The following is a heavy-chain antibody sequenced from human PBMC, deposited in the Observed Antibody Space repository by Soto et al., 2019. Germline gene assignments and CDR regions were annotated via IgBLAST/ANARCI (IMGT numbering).Heavy chain of an antibody. CDR2: IYSGGSS. D-gene: IGHD3-22*01. V-gene: IGHV3-66*01. CDR3: ARDLGYYDSSGYPRWYYFDQ. Sequence: PGGSLRLSCAASGFTVSRNYMSWVRQAPGKGLEWVSVIYSGGSSYYADSVKGRFTISRDNSKSTLFLQMNSLRAEDTAVYYCARDLGYYDSSGYPRWYYFDQWGQGTLVTVSS. J-gene: IGHJ4*02. CDR1: GFTVSRNY.